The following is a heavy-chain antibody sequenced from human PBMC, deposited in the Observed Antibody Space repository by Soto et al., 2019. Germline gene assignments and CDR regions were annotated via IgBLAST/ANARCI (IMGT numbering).Heavy chain of an antibody. V-gene: IGHV4-39*01. CDR1: GGSISSSSYY. J-gene: IGHJ5*02. Sequence: SETLSLTCTVSGGSISSSSYYWGWIRQPPGKGLEWIGSIYYSGSTYYNPSLKSRVTISVDTSKNQFSLKLSSVTAADTAVYYCGRKGYRGCFVDLWGQGTLVTVSS. D-gene: IGHD5-12*01. CDR2: IYYSGST. CDR3: GRKGYRGCFVDL.